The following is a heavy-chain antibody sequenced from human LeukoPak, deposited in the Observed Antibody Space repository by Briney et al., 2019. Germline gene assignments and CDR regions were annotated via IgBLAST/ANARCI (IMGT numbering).Heavy chain of an antibody. J-gene: IGHJ4*02. V-gene: IGHV5-51*01. CDR3: AGKMGCSGGSCHYFDY. CDR2: IYPGDSET. Sequence: GESLKISCKGSGYSFSVYWIGWVRQMPGKGLEWMGIIYPGDSETRYSPSFHGQVTISADKSISTAYLQWSSLKASDTAMYYCAGKMGCSGGSCHYFDYWGQGTLLTVSS. D-gene: IGHD2-15*01. CDR1: GYSFSVYW.